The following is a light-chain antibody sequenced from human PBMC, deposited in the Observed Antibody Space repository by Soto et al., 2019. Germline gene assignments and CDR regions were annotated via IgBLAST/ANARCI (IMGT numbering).Light chain of an antibody. Sequence: DIQMTQSPSTLSASVGDRVTMTCRASQNINSWLAWYQQQSGKAPKVLIYKASSLESGVPSRFSGSGSGTEFTLTISSLQPDDFATYYCQQYNTYPWTFGQGTNVEIK. CDR2: KAS. CDR3: QQYNTYPWT. V-gene: IGKV1-5*03. J-gene: IGKJ1*01. CDR1: QNINSW.